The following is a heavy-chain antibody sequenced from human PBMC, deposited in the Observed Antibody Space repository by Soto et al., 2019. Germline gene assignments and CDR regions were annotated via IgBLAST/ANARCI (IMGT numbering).Heavy chain of an antibody. CDR1: GGTFISYD. D-gene: IGHD1-26*01. CDR3: ARVDKTVDQSAWGSWFDT. V-gene: IGHV1-69*01. Sequence: KVSCERSGGTFISYDSSWVRPAPGQGLELMGGIIPIFGTAIYAQKFQGRVTITEDESTSTAYMELSSLRSEDTAVYYCARVDKTVDQSAWGSWFDTRGQATWVNVS. CDR2: IIPIFGTA. J-gene: IGHJ5*01.